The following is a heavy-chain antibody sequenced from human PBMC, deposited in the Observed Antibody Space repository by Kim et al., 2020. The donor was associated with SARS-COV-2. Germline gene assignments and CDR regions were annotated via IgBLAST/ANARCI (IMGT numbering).Heavy chain of an antibody. J-gene: IGHJ4*02. CDR2: IYYSGST. CDR1: GGSVSSGSYY. D-gene: IGHD6-13*01. CDR3: ARGSSSWYYFDY. Sequence: SETLSLTCTVSGGSVSSGSYYWSWIRQPPGKGLEWIGYIYYSGSTNYNPSLKSRVTISVDTSKNPFSLKLSSVTAADTAVYYCARGSSSWYYFDYWGQGTLVTVSS. V-gene: IGHV4-61*01.